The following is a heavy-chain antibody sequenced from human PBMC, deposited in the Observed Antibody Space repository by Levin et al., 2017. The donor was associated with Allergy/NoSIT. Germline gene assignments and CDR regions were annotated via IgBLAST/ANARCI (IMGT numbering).Heavy chain of an antibody. CDR1: GGSINNYY. J-gene: IGHJ3*02. Sequence: SQTLSLTCTVSGGSINNYYGSWIRQTPGKGLQWIGYIFHNGNANYNPSLTSRVTISVDTSRTQFYLKLNSVNAADTGVYYCARGRGYSYGYRAFDIWGQGTMVTVSS. CDR2: IFHNGNA. V-gene: IGHV4-59*01. D-gene: IGHD5-18*01. CDR3: ARGRGYSYGYRAFDI.